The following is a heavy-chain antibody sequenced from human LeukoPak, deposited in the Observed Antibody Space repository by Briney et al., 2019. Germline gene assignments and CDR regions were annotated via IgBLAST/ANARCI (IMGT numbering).Heavy chain of an antibody. CDR3: ARSVYRLGYYYDSSGYLVY. CDR2: IWYDGSNK. CDR1: GFTFSSYG. V-gene: IGHV3-33*01. Sequence: GGSLRLSCAASGFTFSSYGMHWVRQAPGKGLEWVAVIWYDGSNKYYADSVKGRFTISRDNSKNTLNLQMNSLRAEDTAVYYCARSVYRLGYYYDSSGYLVYWGQGTLVTVSS. D-gene: IGHD3-22*01. J-gene: IGHJ4*02.